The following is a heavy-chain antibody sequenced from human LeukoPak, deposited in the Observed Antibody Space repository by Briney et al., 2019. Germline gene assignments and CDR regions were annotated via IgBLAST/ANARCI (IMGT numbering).Heavy chain of an antibody. CDR2: INHSGGT. CDR3: AREGQYAFDY. V-gene: IGHV4-34*01. J-gene: IGHJ4*02. Sequence: SETLSLTCAVHGGSFSGYYWSWIRQPPGKGLEWIGEINHSGGTNYNPSLKSRVTISVDTSKNQFSLKLSSVTAADTAVYYCAREGQYAFDYWGQGTLVTVSS. D-gene: IGHD2-8*01. CDR1: GGSFSGYY.